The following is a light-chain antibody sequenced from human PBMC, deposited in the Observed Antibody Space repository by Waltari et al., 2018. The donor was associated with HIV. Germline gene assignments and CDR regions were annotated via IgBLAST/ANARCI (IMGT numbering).Light chain of an antibody. CDR2: EDN. J-gene: IGLJ2*01. CDR3: QSYDSSNHVV. CDR1: SGSIASNY. V-gene: IGLV6-57*01. Sequence: NFMLTQPHSVSESPGKTVTLSCTRSSGSIASNYVQWYHQRPGSSPTTVIYEDNQRPSGVPDRFSGSIDSSSNSASLTISGLKTEDEADYYCQSYDSSNHVVFGGGTKLTVL.